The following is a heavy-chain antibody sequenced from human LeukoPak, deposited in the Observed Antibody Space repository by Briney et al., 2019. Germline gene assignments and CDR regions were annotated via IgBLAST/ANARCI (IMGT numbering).Heavy chain of an antibody. Sequence: SETLSLTCTVSGGSISSYYWSWIRQPAGKGLEWIGRIYTSGSTNYNPSLKSRVTISVDTSQNQFPLRLSSVTAADTAVYYCARRSGSYYSSHFQHWGQGTLVTVSS. D-gene: IGHD3-10*01. CDR3: ARRSGSYYSSHFQH. V-gene: IGHV4-4*07. CDR2: IYTSGST. J-gene: IGHJ1*01. CDR1: GGSISSYY.